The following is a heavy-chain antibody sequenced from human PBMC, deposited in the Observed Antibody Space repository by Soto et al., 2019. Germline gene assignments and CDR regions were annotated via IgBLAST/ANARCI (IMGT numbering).Heavy chain of an antibody. J-gene: IGHJ4*02. CDR2: IDQDGSHT. CDR3: ARVGVCSSSRCYADH. CDR1: GFTFSSSW. D-gene: IGHD2-2*01. V-gene: IGHV3-7*04. Sequence: DVQVVESGGGLVQPGGSLRLSCVASGFTFSSSWMSWVRQVPGKGPEWVANIDQDGSHTYYVESVRGRFIISRDNAKNSWYLQMHSLRADDSAVYYCARVGVCSSSRCYADHWGQGTLVTVSS.